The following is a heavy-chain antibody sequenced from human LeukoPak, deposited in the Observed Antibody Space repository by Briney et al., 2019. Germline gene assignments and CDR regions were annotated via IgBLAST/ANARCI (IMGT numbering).Heavy chain of an antibody. Sequence: SQTLSLTCTVSGGSISSGGYYWSWIRQHPGKGLEWIGYIYYSGSTYYNPSLKSRVTISVDTSKNQFSLKLSSVTAADTAVYYCARILGYCSSTSCYTKRDYYYYYMDVWGKGTTVTVSS. V-gene: IGHV4-31*03. CDR3: ARILGYCSSTSCYTKRDYYYYYMDV. D-gene: IGHD2-2*02. CDR2: IYYSGST. J-gene: IGHJ6*03. CDR1: GGSISSGGYY.